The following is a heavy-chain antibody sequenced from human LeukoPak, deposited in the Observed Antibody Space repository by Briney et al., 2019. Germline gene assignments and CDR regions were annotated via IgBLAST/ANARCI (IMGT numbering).Heavy chain of an antibody. Sequence: PGGSLRLSCAASGFTFSTYWMTWVRQAPGKGLEWVANIKQDGSEKYFVDSVKGRFTISRDNANNSLYLQMNSLRAEDTAVYYCATYSSDFGRLDPWGQGTQVTVSS. CDR1: GFTFSTYW. CDR2: IKQDGSEK. CDR3: ATYSSDFGRLDP. V-gene: IGHV3-7*01. J-gene: IGHJ5*02. D-gene: IGHD3-22*01.